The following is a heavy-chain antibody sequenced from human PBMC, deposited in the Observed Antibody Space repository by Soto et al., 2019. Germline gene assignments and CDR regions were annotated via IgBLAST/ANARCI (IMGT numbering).Heavy chain of an antibody. CDR3: ARGPRVSSTGTGAH. CDR1: GFTSSAYW. D-gene: IGHD1-1*01. J-gene: IGHJ4*02. Sequence: HPGGSLRLSCAVSGFTSSAYWMHWVRQVPGKGLTWVSRISDDGSTATYADSVKGRFVISRDNAKNSLYLEMNTLRVDDSGLYYCARGPRVSSTGTGAHWGRGTLVTVSS. CDR2: ISDDGSTA. V-gene: IGHV3-74*01.